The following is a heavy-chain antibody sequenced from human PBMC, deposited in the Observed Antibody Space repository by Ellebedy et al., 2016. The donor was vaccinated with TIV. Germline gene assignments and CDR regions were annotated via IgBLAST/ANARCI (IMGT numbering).Heavy chain of an antibody. J-gene: IGHJ5*02. V-gene: IGHV5-51*01. CDR2: IYPSDSNT. CDR3: TRGGNWFDP. CDR1: GYSFTSYW. Sequence: GESLKISCKGSGYSFTSYWIGWVRQMPGKGLEWMAIIYPSDSNTLYSPSFQGLVTISADKSISTAYLHWSSLKASDTAMYYCTRGGNWFDPWGQGTLVTVSS.